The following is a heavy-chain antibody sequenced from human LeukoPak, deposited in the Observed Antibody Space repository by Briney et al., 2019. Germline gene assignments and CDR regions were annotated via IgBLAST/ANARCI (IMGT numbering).Heavy chain of an antibody. J-gene: IGHJ6*03. CDR1: GGTFSSYA. CDR3: AKVGGQIYYYYYMDV. Sequence: SVKVSCKASGGTFSSYAISWVRQAPGQGLEWMGRIIPIFGTANYAQKFQGRVTITTDESTSTAYMELSSLRSEDTAVYYCAKVGGQIYYYYYMDVWGKGTTVTVSS. V-gene: IGHV1-69*05. D-gene: IGHD3-3*01. CDR2: IIPIFGTA.